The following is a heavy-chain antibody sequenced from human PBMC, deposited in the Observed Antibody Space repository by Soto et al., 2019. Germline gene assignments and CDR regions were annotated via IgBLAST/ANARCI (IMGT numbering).Heavy chain of an antibody. CDR2: INPNSGGT. D-gene: IGHD3-16*02. V-gene: IGHV1-2*04. Sequence: ASVKVSCKASGYTFTGYYMHWVRQAPGQGLEWMGWINPNSGGTNYAQKCRGWVTMTRDTSISTAYMELRRLRSDDTAVYYCAREGYDYVWRSYRSHRPKDNAFDIWGQGTMVTVSS. CDR1: GYTFTGYY. J-gene: IGHJ3*02. CDR3: AREGYDYVWRSYRSHRPKDNAFDI.